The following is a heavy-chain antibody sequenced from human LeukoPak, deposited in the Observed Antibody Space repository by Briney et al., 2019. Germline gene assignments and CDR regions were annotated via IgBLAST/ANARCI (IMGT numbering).Heavy chain of an antibody. Sequence: GGSLRLSCAASGFTFSYYWMAWVRQAPGKGLEWVANIKPDGSEKNYVDSVKGRFTISRDNAKNSLCLQMNSLRAEDTAMYYCATDSEGSLTDWGQGTLVTVSS. V-gene: IGHV3-7*05. J-gene: IGHJ4*02. CDR2: IKPDGSEK. CDR3: ATDSEGSLTD. D-gene: IGHD3-10*01. CDR1: GFTFSYYW.